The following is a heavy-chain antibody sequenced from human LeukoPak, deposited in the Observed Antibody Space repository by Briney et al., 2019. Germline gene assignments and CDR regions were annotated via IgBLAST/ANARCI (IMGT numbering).Heavy chain of an antibody. D-gene: IGHD4-17*01. Sequence: AASVKVSCKASGYRFSDYYMHWVRQAPGQGLEWMGLINSNSGGTGFAEKFRGRVTMTRDTSISTAYMELSRLRSDDTAVYYCTRGPVAVTPYWYFDLWGRGTLVTVSS. V-gene: IGHV1-2*06. CDR3: TRGPVAVTPYWYFDL. J-gene: IGHJ2*01. CDR1: GYRFSDYY. CDR2: INSNSGGT.